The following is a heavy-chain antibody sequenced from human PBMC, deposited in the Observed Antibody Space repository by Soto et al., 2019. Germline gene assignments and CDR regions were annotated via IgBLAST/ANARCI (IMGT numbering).Heavy chain of an antibody. J-gene: IGHJ6*02. D-gene: IGHD2-2*01. V-gene: IGHV3-33*01. CDR3: ARDGDIVVVPAAMYTQGMDV. CDR1: GFTFSSYG. CDR2: IWYDGSNK. Sequence: QVPLVESGGGVVQPGRSLRLSCAASGFTFSSYGMHWVRQAPGKGLEWVAVIWYDGSNKYYADSVKGRFTISRDNSKNTLYLQMNSLRAEDTAVYYCARDGDIVVVPAAMYTQGMDVWGQGTTVTVSS.